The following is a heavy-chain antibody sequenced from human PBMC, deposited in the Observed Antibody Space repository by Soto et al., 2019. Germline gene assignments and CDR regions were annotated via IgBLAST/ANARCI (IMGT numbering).Heavy chain of an antibody. J-gene: IGHJ4*02. CDR1: GFSFSSNG. V-gene: IGHV3-30*18. Sequence: QVDLVESGGGVVQPGRPLRLSCAASGFSFSSNGMHWVRQGPGKGLEWLAVITHDGVSTYYADSVKGRFSVSRDNAKNTLYLQMTSLGAEDTAQYYCAKDREDTSMTFYNWGQGTMVTVSS. D-gene: IGHD5-18*01. CDR2: ITHDGVST. CDR3: AKDREDTSMTFYN.